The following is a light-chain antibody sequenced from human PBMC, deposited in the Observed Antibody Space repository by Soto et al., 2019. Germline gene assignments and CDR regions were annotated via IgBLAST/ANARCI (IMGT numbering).Light chain of an antibody. CDR1: HNVDNNY. CDR2: AAS. Sequence: ENVLTQSPGTLSLSPGERATLSCRASHNVDNNYLAWYQQKPGQTPRVLLYAASGRAPGIPDRFSGSGSGTEVTLTISRLEPEDFAVYYCQQYGGSPWTFGQGTKVEFK. V-gene: IGKV3-20*01. J-gene: IGKJ1*01. CDR3: QQYGGSPWT.